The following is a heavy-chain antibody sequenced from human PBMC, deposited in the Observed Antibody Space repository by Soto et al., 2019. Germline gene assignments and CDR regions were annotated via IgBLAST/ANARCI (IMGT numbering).Heavy chain of an antibody. V-gene: IGHV4-31*03. CDR1: GGSISSGGYY. D-gene: IGHD3-22*01. CDR3: ARGGDSSGYCCGPIDF. Sequence: QVQLQESGPGLVKPSQTLSLTCTVSGGSISSGGYYWSWIRQHPGKGLEWIGYLYYTGSTYYNPSLKSRLTIVVDTSKNQSSLNRSSVTAADTAVYYCARGGDSSGYCCGPIDFWGQGTLVTVSS. CDR2: LYYTGST. J-gene: IGHJ4*02.